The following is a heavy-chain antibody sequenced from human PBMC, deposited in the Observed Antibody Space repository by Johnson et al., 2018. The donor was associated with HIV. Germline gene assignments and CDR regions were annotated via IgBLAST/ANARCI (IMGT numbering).Heavy chain of an antibody. CDR2: IKQDGSEK. Sequence: VQLVESGGGLVQPGGSLRLSCAASGFTFSSYWMNWVRQVPGKGLEWVANIKQDGSEKYYADSVTGRFTISRDDSKNTLFLQMNSLRPEDTAVYYCAKDVNSLVWAFDIWGQGTMVTVSS. D-gene: IGHD2/OR15-2a*01. CDR1: GFTFSSYW. V-gene: IGHV3-7*01. J-gene: IGHJ3*02. CDR3: AKDVNSLVWAFDI.